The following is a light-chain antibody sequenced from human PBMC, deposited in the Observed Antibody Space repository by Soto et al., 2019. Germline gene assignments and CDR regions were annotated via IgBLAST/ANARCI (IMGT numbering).Light chain of an antibody. J-gene: IGKJ4*01. V-gene: IGKV3-15*01. CDR2: HAS. CDR1: QSVSSN. CDR3: QQYNKWPLT. Sequence: EIVMTQSPATLSVSPGERATLSCRASQSVSSNLAWYQQKPGQAPRLLIYHASTRATGIPARFSGSRSGTEFTLTISSQQSEDFAVYYCQQYNKWPLTFGGGTKVEIK.